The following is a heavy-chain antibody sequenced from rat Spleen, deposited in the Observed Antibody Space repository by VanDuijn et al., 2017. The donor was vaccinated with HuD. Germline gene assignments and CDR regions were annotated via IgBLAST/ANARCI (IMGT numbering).Heavy chain of an antibody. V-gene: IGHV5-7*01. CDR3: ARRHYGYTDYFDY. Sequence: EVQLVESGGGLVQPGRSLKLSCTASRFTLSDYYMAWVRQAPKKGLEWVASISYDGSSTYYRDSVKGRFTISRDNAKSTLYLQMDSLRSEDTATYYCARRHYGYTDYFDYWGQGVMVTVSS. CDR2: ISYDGSST. D-gene: IGHD1-9*01. J-gene: IGHJ2*01. CDR1: RFTLSDYY.